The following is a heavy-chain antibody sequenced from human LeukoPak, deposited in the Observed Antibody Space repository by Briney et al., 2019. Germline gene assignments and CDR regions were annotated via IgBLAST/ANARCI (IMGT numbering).Heavy chain of an antibody. CDR2: ISYDASNK. CDR1: GFTFSSYG. Sequence: GGSLRLSCAASGFTFSSYGMHWVRQAPGKGLEWVAVISYDASNKYYADSVKGRFTISRDNAKNSLYLQMNSLRAEDTAVYYCARDGVRGSSSLDYWGQGTLVTVSP. D-gene: IGHD1-26*01. J-gene: IGHJ4*02. V-gene: IGHV3-33*05. CDR3: ARDGVRGSSSLDY.